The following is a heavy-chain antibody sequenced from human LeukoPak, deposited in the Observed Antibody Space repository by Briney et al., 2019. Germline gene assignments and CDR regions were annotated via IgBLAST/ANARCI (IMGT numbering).Heavy chain of an antibody. V-gene: IGHV4-39*01. CDR3: AGTPYCSSDNCYRFYNGNDGFDI. J-gene: IGHJ3*02. CDR2: ISYSGST. Sequence: SETLSLTCTVSGGPISSSPYYWGWIRQPPGKGLEWIGSISYSGSTFYNPSLKSRLTISVDTSKNQFSLKLSSVTAADTAVYYCAGTPYCSSDNCYRFYNGNDGFDIWGQGTKVTVSS. D-gene: IGHD2-2*01. CDR1: GGPISSSPYY.